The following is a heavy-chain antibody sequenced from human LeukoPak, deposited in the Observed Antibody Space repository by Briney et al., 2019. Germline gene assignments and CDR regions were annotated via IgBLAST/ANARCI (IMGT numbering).Heavy chain of an antibody. CDR1: GGSISSSSYY. Sequence: SETLSLTCTVSGGSISSSSYYWGWIRQPPGKGLEWIGSIYYSGSTYYNPSLKSRVTISVDTSKNQFSLKLSSVTAADTAVYYCASGRAGDFDYWGQGTLVTVSS. CDR2: IYYSGST. CDR3: ASGRAGDFDY. D-gene: IGHD6-13*01. V-gene: IGHV4-39*07. J-gene: IGHJ4*02.